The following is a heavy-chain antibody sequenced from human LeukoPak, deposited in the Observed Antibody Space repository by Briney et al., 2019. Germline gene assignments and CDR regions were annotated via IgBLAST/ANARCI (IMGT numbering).Heavy chain of an antibody. V-gene: IGHV3-23*01. Sequence: PGGSLRLPCAASGFTFRSYAMNWVRQAPGKGLEWVSAISGTGDSPHYADSVKGRFTISRDNSKNTLYLQMNSLRAEDTAFYYCAKDIGWFDPWGQGTLVTVSS. CDR3: AKDIGWFDP. J-gene: IGHJ5*02. CDR2: ISGTGDSP. CDR1: GFTFRSYA.